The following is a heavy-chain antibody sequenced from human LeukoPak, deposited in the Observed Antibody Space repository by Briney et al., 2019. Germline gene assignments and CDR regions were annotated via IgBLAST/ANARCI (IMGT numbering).Heavy chain of an antibody. CDR1: GYTCTNYG. CDR3: ARANPYYDISSFRDS. J-gene: IGHJ4*02. D-gene: IGHD3-22*01. V-gene: IGHV1-18*01. CDR2: ISAHNGNT. Sequence: ASVTVSCTASGYTCTNYGIGWVRQAPGQGLEWMGWISAHNGNTKNAQKFQGRVTLTTDTSTSAAYMELRSLRSDDTAVYYCARANPYYDISSFRDSWDRETLVTVSS.